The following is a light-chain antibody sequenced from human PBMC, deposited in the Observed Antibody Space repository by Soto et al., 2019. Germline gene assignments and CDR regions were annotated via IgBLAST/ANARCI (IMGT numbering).Light chain of an antibody. CDR1: QLVSSS. CDR2: GAS. Sequence: EIVLTQSPGTLSLSPGERATLSCRASQLVSSSLLAWYQQKPGQAPRLLIYGASIRATGVPARLSGSGYGTEFTLTISNLQSDDFAVYYCQQYNFWPRSFGQGTKVDIK. V-gene: IGKV3-15*01. J-gene: IGKJ1*01. CDR3: QQYNFWPRS.